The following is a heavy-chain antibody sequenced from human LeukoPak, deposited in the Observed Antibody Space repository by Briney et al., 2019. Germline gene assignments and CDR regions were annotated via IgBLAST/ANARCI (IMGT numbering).Heavy chain of an antibody. CDR3: ARDYSNSGWSYYYYYYMDV. V-gene: IGHV3-7*01. Sequence: GGSLRLSCAASGFTFSSYWMSWVRQAPGKGLEWVANIKQDGSEKYYVDSVKGRFTISRDNAKNSLYLRMNSLRAEDTAVYYCARDYSNSGWSYYYYYYMDVWGKGTTVTVSS. J-gene: IGHJ6*03. D-gene: IGHD6-19*01. CDR1: GFTFSSYW. CDR2: IKQDGSEK.